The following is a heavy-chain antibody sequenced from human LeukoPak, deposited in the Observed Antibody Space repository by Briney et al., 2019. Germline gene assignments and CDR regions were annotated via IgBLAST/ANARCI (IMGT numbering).Heavy chain of an antibody. J-gene: IGHJ4*02. D-gene: IGHD4-23*01. CDR1: GFTFSVYY. Sequence: GGSLRLSCAASGFTFSVYYMSWIRQAPGKGLEWVSYISSSGSTIYYADSVKGRFTISRDNAKNSLYLQMNSPRAEDTAVYYCARASITVFYGGMVDYWGQGTLVTVSS. V-gene: IGHV3-11*01. CDR3: ARASITVFYGGMVDY. CDR2: ISSSGSTI.